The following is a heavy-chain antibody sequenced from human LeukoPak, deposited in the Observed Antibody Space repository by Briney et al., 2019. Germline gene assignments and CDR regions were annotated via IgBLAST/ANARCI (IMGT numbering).Heavy chain of an antibody. D-gene: IGHD6-19*01. CDR1: GGSFSGYY. V-gene: IGHV4-34*01. CDR3: ARRPAVVWFDP. J-gene: IGHJ5*02. CDR2: INRSGST. Sequence: PSETLSLTCVVYGGSFSGYYWSWIRQPPGKGLEWIGEINRSGSTNYNPSLKSRVTISVDTSKNQFSLKLSSVTAADTAVYYCARRPAVVWFDPWGQGTLVTVSS.